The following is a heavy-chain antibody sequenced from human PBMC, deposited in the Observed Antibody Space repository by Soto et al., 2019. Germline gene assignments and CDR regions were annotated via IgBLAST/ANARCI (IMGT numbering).Heavy chain of an antibody. J-gene: IGHJ4*02. CDR2: IKSKVDDGTT. CDR3: TTHRPLRDVEY. CDR1: GFTFSNAW. Sequence: GGSLRLSCAASGFTFSNAWMNWVRQAPGQGLEWVGRIKSKVDDGTTDYAAPVKGRFTISRDDSKNTLYLQMNSLKTEDTAMYYCTTHRPLRDVEYWGQGTLVTVSS. V-gene: IGHV3-15*07.